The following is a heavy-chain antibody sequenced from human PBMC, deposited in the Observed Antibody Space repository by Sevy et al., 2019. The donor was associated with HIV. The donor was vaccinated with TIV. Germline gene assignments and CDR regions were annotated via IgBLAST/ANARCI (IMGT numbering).Heavy chain of an antibody. CDR3: ARDELGGSYWEFDY. Sequence: GGSLRLSCAASGFTFSSYSMNWVRQAPGKGLEWVSSISTSSSYIYYADSVKGRFTISRDNAKNSLYLQMNSLRAEDTAVYYCARDELGGSYWEFDYWGQGTLVTVSS. V-gene: IGHV3-21*01. CDR1: GFTFSSYS. CDR2: ISTSSSYI. J-gene: IGHJ4*02. D-gene: IGHD1-26*01.